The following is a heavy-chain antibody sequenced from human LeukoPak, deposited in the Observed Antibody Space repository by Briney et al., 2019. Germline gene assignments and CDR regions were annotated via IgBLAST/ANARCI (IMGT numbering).Heavy chain of an antibody. J-gene: IGHJ4*02. CDR1: GFTFDDYG. CDR3: ARKGVGGELGGFDY. CDR2: INWNGGST. V-gene: IGHV3-20*01. Sequence: GGSLRLSCATSGFTFDDYGMSWVRQVPGKGLEWVSGINWNGGSTGYADSVKGRFTISRDNAKNSLNLQMNSLRAEDTALYHCARKGVGGELGGFDYWGQGTLVTVSS. D-gene: IGHD3-16*01.